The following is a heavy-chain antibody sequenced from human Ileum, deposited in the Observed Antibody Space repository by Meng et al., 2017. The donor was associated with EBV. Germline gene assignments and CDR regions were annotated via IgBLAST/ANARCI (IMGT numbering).Heavy chain of an antibody. CDR1: GGAISSSSL. V-gene: IGHV4-4*02. D-gene: IGHD3-16*01. CDR2: IYHSGST. CDR3: ARDFGPHQLWY. J-gene: IGHJ4*02. Sequence: QVELQGSGPGVVKLSANLSLACAGSGGAISSSSLWSWVLQPQGKGLEWIGEIYHSGSTNYNPSLKSRVTISVDKSKNQFSLKLSSVTAADTAVYYCARDFGPHQLWYWGQGTLVTVSS.